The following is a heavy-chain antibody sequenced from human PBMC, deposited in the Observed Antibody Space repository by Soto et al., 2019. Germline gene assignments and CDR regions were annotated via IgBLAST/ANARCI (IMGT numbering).Heavy chain of an antibody. CDR1: GFTFSDYY. CDR3: ARDLSGLNVFLDY. J-gene: IGHJ4*02. Sequence: PGGSLRLSCAASGFTFSDYYMSWIRQAPGKGLEWVSYISSSGSTIYYADSVKGRFTISRDNAKNSLYLQMNSLRAEDTAVYYFARDLSGLNVFLDYWGQGTLVTVSS. D-gene: IGHD6-25*01. CDR2: ISSSGSTI. V-gene: IGHV3-11*01.